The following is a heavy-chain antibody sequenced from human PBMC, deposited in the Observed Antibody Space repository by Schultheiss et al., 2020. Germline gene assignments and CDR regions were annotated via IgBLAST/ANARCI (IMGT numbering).Heavy chain of an antibody. CDR2: IRYDGGTT. V-gene: IGHV3-74*01. Sequence: GESLKISCAASGFTLSNHYMHWVRRVPGEGLVSVAYIRYDGGTTAYADSVRGRFTISRDNAKNIVYLQMDSLRAEDTAVYYCANPDYYDSSGYLWGQGTLVTVSS. CDR1: GFTLSNHY. D-gene: IGHD3-22*01. CDR3: ANPDYYDSSGYL. J-gene: IGHJ4*02.